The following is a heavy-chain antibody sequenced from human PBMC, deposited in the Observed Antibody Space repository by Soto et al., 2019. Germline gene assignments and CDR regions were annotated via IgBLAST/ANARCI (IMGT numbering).Heavy chain of an antibody. CDR1: GGTFSSYA. J-gene: IGHJ6*02. CDR3: ARDLLGIAPDLYYYYGMDV. D-gene: IGHD6-13*01. CDR2: IIPIFGTA. Sequence: QVQLVQSGAEVKKPGSSVKVSCKASGGTFSSYAISWVRQAPGQGLEWMGGIIPIFGTANYAQKFQGRVTITADESTSTAYMELSSLRSEDTAVYYCARDLLGIAPDLYYYYGMDVWGQGTTVTVSS. V-gene: IGHV1-69*01.